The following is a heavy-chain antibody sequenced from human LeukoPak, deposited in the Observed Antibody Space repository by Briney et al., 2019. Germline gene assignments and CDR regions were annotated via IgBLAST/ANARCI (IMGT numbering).Heavy chain of an antibody. J-gene: IGHJ3*02. CDR1: GFTVSSNY. V-gene: IGHV3-30*03. D-gene: IGHD3-10*01. CDR2: ISYDGSNK. Sequence: GGSLRLSCAASGFTVSSNYMSWVRQAPGKGLEWVAVISYDGSNKYYADSVKGRFTISRDNAKNSLYLQMNSLRAEDTAVYYCATHELKDAFDIWGQGTMVTVSS. CDR3: ATHELKDAFDI.